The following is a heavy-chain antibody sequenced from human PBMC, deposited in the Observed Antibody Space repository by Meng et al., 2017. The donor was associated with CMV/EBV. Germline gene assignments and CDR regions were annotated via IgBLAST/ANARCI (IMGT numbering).Heavy chain of an antibody. V-gene: IGHV3-21*01. Sequence: GESLKISCAASGFTFSSYSMNWVRQAPGKGLEWVSSISSSSSYIYYADSVEGRFTISRDNAKNSLYLQMNSLRAEDTAVYYCARERLLRWGGAFDIWGQGTMVTVSS. CDR2: ISSSSSYI. CDR3: ARERLLRWGGAFDI. CDR1: GFTFSSYS. J-gene: IGHJ3*02. D-gene: IGHD2-21*01.